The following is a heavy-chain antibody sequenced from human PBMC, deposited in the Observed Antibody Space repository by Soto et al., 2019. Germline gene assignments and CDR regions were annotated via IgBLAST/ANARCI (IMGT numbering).Heavy chain of an antibody. CDR3: ARDQVVLVPAAMDYYYYGMDV. Sequence: GGSLRLSSAASGFTVSSNDVSWVRQAPGKGLEWVSGLGGSASSSMTYYADSVKGRFTISRDNSKNTLYLQMYSLRAEDTAVYYCARDQVVLVPAAMDYYYYGMDVWGQGTTVTVSS. J-gene: IGHJ6*02. V-gene: IGHV3-23*01. D-gene: IGHD2-2*01. CDR1: GFTVSSND. CDR2: LGGSASSSMT.